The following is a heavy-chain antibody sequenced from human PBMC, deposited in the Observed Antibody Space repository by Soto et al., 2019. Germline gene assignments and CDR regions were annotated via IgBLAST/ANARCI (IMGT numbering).Heavy chain of an antibody. CDR2: IYWNDDK. CDR3: AHTYSYDYVWGSYRRLYYFDY. J-gene: IGHJ4*02. Sequence: QITLKESGPTLVNPTQTLTLTCTFSGFSLSTSGVGVGWIRQPPGKALEWLALIYWNDDKRYSPSLKSRLTITKDTSKNQVVLTMTNMDPVDTATYYCAHTYSYDYVWGSYRRLYYFDYWGQGTLVTVSS. CDR1: GFSLSTSGVG. V-gene: IGHV2-5*01. D-gene: IGHD3-16*02.